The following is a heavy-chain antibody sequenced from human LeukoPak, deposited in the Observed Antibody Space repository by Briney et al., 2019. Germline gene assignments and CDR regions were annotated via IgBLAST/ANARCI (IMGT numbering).Heavy chain of an antibody. D-gene: IGHD3-3*01. Sequence: GGSLRLSCAASGFTVSSNYMSWVRQAPGKGLEGVSVIYSGGSTYYADSVKGRFTISRDNSKNTLYLQMNSLRAEDTAVYYCARGYDFWSGYKDYWGQGTLVTVSS. J-gene: IGHJ4*02. CDR3: ARGYDFWSGYKDY. CDR2: IYSGGST. V-gene: IGHV3-66*02. CDR1: GFTVSSNY.